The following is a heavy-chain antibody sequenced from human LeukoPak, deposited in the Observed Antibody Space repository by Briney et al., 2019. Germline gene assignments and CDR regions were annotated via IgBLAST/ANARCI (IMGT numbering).Heavy chain of an antibody. Sequence: PGGSLRLSCAASGFTFSSYGMHWVRQAPGKGLEWVAVIWYDGSNKYYADSVKGRFTISRDNSKNTLYLQMNSLRAEDTAVYYCARAHLPFVGAYYFDYWGQGTLVTVSS. CDR3: ARAHLPFVGAYYFDY. D-gene: IGHD2-15*01. V-gene: IGHV3-33*01. CDR2: IWYDGSNK. J-gene: IGHJ4*02. CDR1: GFTFSSYG.